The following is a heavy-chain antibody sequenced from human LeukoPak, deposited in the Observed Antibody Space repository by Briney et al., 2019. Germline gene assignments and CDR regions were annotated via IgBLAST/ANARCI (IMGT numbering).Heavy chain of an antibody. CDR1: GFTFSSYG. D-gene: IGHD6-19*01. J-gene: IGHJ6*02. Sequence: GGSLRLSCAASGFTFSSYGMYWVRQAPGKGLEWVAVIWYDGSNKYYADSVKGRFTISRDNSKNTLYLQMNSLRAEDTAVYYCARDQQGAVARHYYYGMDVWGQGTTVTVSS. CDR2: IWYDGSNK. CDR3: ARDQQGAVARHYYYGMDV. V-gene: IGHV3-33*01.